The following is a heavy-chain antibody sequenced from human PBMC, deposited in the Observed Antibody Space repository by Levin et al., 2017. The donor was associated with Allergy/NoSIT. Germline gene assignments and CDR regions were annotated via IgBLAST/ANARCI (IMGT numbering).Heavy chain of an antibody. CDR1: GFTFSSYA. D-gene: IGHD6-19*01. CDR3: AKDHVSAVAGTGWFDP. V-gene: IGHV3-23*01. CDR2: ISGSGGST. Sequence: PGESLKISCAASGFTFSSYAMSWVRQAPGKGLEWVSAISGSGGSTYYADSVKGRFTISRDNSKNTLYLQMNSLRAEDTAVYYCAKDHVSAVAGTGWFDPWGQGTLVTVSS. J-gene: IGHJ5*02.